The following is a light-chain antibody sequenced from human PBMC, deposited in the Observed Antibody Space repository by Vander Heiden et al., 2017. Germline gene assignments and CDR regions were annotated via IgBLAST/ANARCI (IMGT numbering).Light chain of an antibody. V-gene: IGLV2-23*01. CDR3: CSYAAGSTLL. Sequence: QSALTQSASVSGSPRHSITFTSTGTCSDVGSLDLVAGYQQHPGKSPKLLMCGVATRPSGVSERFSASKSGNTASLTISGLQAQDEADYYCCSYAAGSTLLFGGGTKLTVL. CDR2: GVA. J-gene: IGLJ2*01. CDR1: CSDVGSLDL.